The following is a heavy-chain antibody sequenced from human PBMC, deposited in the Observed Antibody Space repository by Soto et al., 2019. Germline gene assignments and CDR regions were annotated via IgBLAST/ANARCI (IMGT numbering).Heavy chain of an antibody. D-gene: IGHD6-25*01. CDR1: GYTFTSYG. J-gene: IGHJ4*02. CDR3: VREMWTRSGPQNFFDY. Sequence: QVQLVQSEGELRQPGASVTVSCRASGYTFTSYGIIWARQAPGQGLEWMGYISPNSVATTYAQNLQGRLTLTTDTSTSSADVELRSLSSHDTAIYYCVREMWTRSGPQNFFDYWGLGALVSVSS. V-gene: IGHV1-18*01. CDR2: ISPNSVAT.